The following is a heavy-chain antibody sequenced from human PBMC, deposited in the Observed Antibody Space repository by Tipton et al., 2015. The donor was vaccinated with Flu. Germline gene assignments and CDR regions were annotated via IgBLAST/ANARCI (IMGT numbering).Heavy chain of an antibody. D-gene: IGHD6-19*01. Sequence: TLSLTCTVSGGSINTDDYYWSWIRQPPGKGLEWIGYIFYSASTYYNLSLKSRAIISVDSSKNQFSLKLHSVTVADTAVYFCARQKAVAGSFYFDPWGQGPLVTVSS. J-gene: IGHJ5*02. CDR1: GGSINTDDYY. CDR3: ARQKAVAGSFYFDP. CDR2: IFYSAST. V-gene: IGHV4-30-4*01.